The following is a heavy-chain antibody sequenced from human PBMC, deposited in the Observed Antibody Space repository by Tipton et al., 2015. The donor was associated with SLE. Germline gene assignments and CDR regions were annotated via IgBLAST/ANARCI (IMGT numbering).Heavy chain of an antibody. CDR2: ITAYNGDT. CDR1: GYTFTSYD. Sequence: QLVQSGAEVKKPGASVKVSCKASGYTFTSYDIIRVRQAPGQGLEWMGWITAYNGDTNYAQKLQGRVTVTTDTSTSTAYMELRSLRSDDTAVYYCARSPRGLEFIFDYWGQGTLVTVSS. CDR3: ARSPRGLEFIFDY. V-gene: IGHV1-18*01. J-gene: IGHJ4*02. D-gene: IGHD3-10*01.